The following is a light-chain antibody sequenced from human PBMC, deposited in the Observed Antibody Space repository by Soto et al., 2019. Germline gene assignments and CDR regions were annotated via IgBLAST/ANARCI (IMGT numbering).Light chain of an antibody. V-gene: IGKV3-15*01. CDR1: QSVSSN. CDR2: GAS. Sequence: IVMTQSPATLSLSPGERATLSCRARQSVSSNLAWYQQKPGLAPRLLIYGASTRATGIPARFSGSGSGTEFTLTISSLQSEDFAVYYCQQYNNLPLTFGQGTRLEIK. J-gene: IGKJ5*01. CDR3: QQYNNLPLT.